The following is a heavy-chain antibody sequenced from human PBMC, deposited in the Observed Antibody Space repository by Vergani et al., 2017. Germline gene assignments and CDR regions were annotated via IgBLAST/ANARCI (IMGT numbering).Heavy chain of an antibody. CDR1: GGTFSSYA. CDR2: IIPIFGTA. D-gene: IGHD3-3*01. Sequence: QVQLVQSGAEVKKPGASGRVSCKASGGTFSSYAISWVRQAPGQGLEWMGGIIPIFGTANYAQKFQGRVTITADESTSTAYMELSSLRSEDTAVYYCAXVPVEWFHKGYFDYWGQGTLVTVSS. V-gene: IGHV1-69*01. J-gene: IGHJ4*02. CDR3: AXVPVEWFHKGYFDY.